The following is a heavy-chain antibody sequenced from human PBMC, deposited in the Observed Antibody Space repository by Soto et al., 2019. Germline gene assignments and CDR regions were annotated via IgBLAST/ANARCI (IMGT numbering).Heavy chain of an antibody. Sequence: SETLSLTCTVSGGSISSSSYYWGWIRQPPGKGLEWIGSIYYSGSTYYNPSLKSRVTISVDTSKNQFSLKLSSVTAADTAVFYCARAASPTSSYYYYYGMDVWGQGTTVTVSS. CDR1: GGSISSSSYY. CDR2: IYYSGST. V-gene: IGHV4-39*01. D-gene: IGHD2-2*01. CDR3: ARAASPTSSYYYYYGMDV. J-gene: IGHJ6*02.